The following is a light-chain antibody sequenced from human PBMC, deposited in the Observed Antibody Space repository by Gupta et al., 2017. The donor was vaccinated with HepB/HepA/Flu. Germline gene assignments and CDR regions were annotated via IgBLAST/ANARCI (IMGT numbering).Light chain of an antibody. CDR3: QQSHISPRT. CDR2: DAS. J-gene: IGKJ1*01. Sequence: DIQMTQSPSSLSASVGDRVTITCRASQSISTYLNWYQQKPGKAPILLIYDASSLQSGVPSRFSGSGSGTEFTHTISSLQPEDFATYYCQQSHISPRTFGQGTKVEIK. CDR1: QSISTY. V-gene: IGKV1-39*01.